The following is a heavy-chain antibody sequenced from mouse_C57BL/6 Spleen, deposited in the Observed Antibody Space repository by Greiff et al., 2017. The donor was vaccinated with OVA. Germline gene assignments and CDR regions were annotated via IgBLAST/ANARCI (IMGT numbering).Heavy chain of an antibody. CDR3: ARLGSSHFDY. V-gene: IGHV5-6*01. CDR2: ISSGGSYT. CDR1: GFTFSSYG. J-gene: IGHJ2*01. D-gene: IGHD1-1*01. Sequence: EVMLVESGGDLVKPGGSLKLSCAASGFTFSSYGMSWVRQTPDKRLEWVATISSGGSYTYYPDSVKGRFTISRDNAKNTLYLQMSSLKSEDTAMYYCARLGSSHFDYWGQGTTLTVSS.